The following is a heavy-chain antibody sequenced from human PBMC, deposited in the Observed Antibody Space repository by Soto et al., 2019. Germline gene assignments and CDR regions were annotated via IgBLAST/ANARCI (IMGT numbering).Heavy chain of an antibody. CDR3: ARNRPETKYGY. CDR1: GVTVSNNY. CDR2: IYSVGST. J-gene: IGHJ4*02. Sequence: EVQLVESGGGLVQPGASLRLSCAASGVTVSNNYMSWVRQAPGKGLGWVSVIYSVGSTSYADSVKGRFTISRDNSKTMVYIKMSSMRAEETAVYYCARNRPETKYGYSGQGPLVPVSS. D-gene: IGHD4-17*01. V-gene: IGHV3-66*01.